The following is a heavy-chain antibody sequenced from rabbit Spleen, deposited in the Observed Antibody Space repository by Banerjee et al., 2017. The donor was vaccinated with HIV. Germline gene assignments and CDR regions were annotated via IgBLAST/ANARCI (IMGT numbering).Heavy chain of an antibody. D-gene: IGHD8-1*01. CDR3: ARDGAGGSYFAL. CDR1: GIDYYY. V-gene: IGHV1S40*01. CDR2: IGAGGWVGT. Sequence: QSLEESGGGLVQPGGTLTLTCKASGIDYYYMCWVRQAPGKGLEWIGCIGAGGWVGTYYASWAKGRFTISKTSSTTVTLQMTSLTAADTATYFCARDGAGGSYFALWGQGTLVTVS. J-gene: IGHJ3*01.